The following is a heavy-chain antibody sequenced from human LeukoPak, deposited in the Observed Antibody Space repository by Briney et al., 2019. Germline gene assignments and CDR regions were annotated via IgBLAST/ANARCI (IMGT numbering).Heavy chain of an antibody. V-gene: IGHV3-48*01. D-gene: IGHD6-13*01. Sequence: PGGSLRLSCAASGFTFNTYTMNWVRQAPGKGLEWVSYISGSSGIIDYADSVRGRFTISRDNAKNSLYLQMNSLRAEDTAVYYCARCDSSSCGPYRGDDAFDIWGQGTMVTVSS. CDR2: ISGSSGII. CDR3: ARCDSSSCGPYRGDDAFDI. CDR1: GFTFNTYT. J-gene: IGHJ3*02.